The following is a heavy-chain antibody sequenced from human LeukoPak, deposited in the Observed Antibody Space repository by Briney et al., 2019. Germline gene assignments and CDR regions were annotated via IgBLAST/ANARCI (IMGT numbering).Heavy chain of an antibody. CDR2: IRSKAYGGTT. Sequence: GGSLRLFCAASGFTFGDYAMAWVRQAPGKGLGWVGSIRSKAYGGTTQYAASVKGRFTISRDDSTSIAYVQMNSLKSEDTAVYHCARVEPLPSSGIEVAADYWGQGTLVTVSS. CDR1: GFTFGDYA. V-gene: IGHV3-49*04. D-gene: IGHD6-19*01. CDR3: ARVEPLPSSGIEVAADY. J-gene: IGHJ4*02.